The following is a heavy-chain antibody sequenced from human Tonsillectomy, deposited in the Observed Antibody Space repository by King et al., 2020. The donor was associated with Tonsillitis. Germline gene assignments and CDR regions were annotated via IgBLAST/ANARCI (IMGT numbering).Heavy chain of an antibody. J-gene: IGHJ4*02. D-gene: IGHD3-22*01. CDR1: GGTFSSYT. CDR2: IIPIFGQA. Sequence: QLVQSGAEVKKPGSSVKVPCKASGGTFSSYTFSWVRQAPGQGLEWMGGIIPIFGQANYAQTFRGRVTITADESPSTAYMELSSLRSEDTAVYFCARDFGPHYYESSGYFDYWGQGTLVTVSS. V-gene: IGHV1-69*01. CDR3: ARDFGPHYYESSGYFDY.